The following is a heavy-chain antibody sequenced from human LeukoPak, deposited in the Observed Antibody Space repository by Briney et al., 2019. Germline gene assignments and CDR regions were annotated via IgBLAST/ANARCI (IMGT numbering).Heavy chain of an antibody. V-gene: IGHV3-53*01. CDR3: AKSQRNDQQVVQRIDY. Sequence: GGSLRLSCAASGFTVGSTYMTWLRQAPGKGLEWVSVIYSGGTTYHADSVKGRFTISRDNSKNALYLQMSSLRAEDTAVYYCAKSQRNDQQVVQRIDYWGQGTLVTVSS. D-gene: IGHD2-2*01. CDR1: GFTVGSTY. J-gene: IGHJ4*02. CDR2: IYSGGTT.